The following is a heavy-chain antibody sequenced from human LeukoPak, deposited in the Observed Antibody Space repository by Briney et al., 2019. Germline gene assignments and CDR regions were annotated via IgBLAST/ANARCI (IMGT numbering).Heavy chain of an antibody. CDR1: GGTFSSYA. V-gene: IGHV1-69*13. CDR2: IIPIFGTA. J-gene: IGHJ6*02. Sequence: SVKVSCKASGGTFSSYAISWVRQAPGQGLEWMGGIIPIFGTANYAQKFQGRVTITADESTSTAYMELSSLRSEDTAVYYCAKGEAYYYYYGMDVWGQGTTVTVSS. CDR3: AKGEAYYYYYGMDV.